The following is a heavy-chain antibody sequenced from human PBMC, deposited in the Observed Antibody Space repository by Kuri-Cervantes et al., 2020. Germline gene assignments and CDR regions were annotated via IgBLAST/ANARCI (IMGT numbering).Heavy chain of an antibody. D-gene: IGHD4-23*01. J-gene: IGHJ4*02. CDR1: GGSISSYY. V-gene: IGHV4-59*08. CDR3: ARHPTVVTPSFDY. CDR2: IYNSGST. Sequence: SETLSLTCTVSGGSISSYYWSWIRQPPGKGLEWIGYIYNSGSTNYNPSLKSRVTISVETSKNQFSLKLSSVTAADTAVYYCARHPTVVTPSFDYWGQGTLVTVSS.